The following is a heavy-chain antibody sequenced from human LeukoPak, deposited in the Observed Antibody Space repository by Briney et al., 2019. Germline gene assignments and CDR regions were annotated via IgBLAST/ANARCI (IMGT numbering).Heavy chain of an antibody. V-gene: IGHV3-23*01. J-gene: IGHJ4*02. D-gene: IGHD6-13*01. CDR2: ITDSGEVT. CDR3: ANWDRVAAGIDY. CDR1: GFTFTTYA. Sequence: PGGSLRLSCAASGFTFTTYALSWVRQAPGKGLEWVSGITDSGEVTYYTDSVKGRFTISRDNSKNTLYLQMNSLRAEDTAVYYCANWDRVAAGIDYWGQGTLVTSP.